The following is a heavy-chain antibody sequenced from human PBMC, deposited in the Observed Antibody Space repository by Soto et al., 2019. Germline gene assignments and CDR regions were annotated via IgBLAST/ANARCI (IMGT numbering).Heavy chain of an antibody. D-gene: IGHD3-22*01. V-gene: IGHV4-59*01. CDR1: GGSISSYY. J-gene: IGHJ4*02. CDR2: IYYSGST. Sequence: PSETLSLTCTVSGGSISSYYWSWFRQPPGKGLEWIGYIYYSGSTNYNPSLKSRVTISVDTSKNQFSLKLSSVTAADTAVYYCASYYYDSSGYYYFDYWGQGXLVTVSS. CDR3: ASYYYDSSGYYYFDY.